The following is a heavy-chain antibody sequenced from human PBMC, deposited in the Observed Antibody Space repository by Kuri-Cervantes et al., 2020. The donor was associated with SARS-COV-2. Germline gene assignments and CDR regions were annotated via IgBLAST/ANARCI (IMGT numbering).Heavy chain of an antibody. V-gene: IGHV4-34*01. CDR3: ARVSYSSSWYVDY. J-gene: IGHJ4*02. CDR2: INHSGST. Sequence: ESLKISCAVYGGSFSGYYWSWIRQPPGKGLEWIGEINHSGSTNYNPSLKSRVTISVDTSKNQFSLKLSSVTAADTAVYYCARVSYSSSWYVDYWGQGTLVTVSS. CDR1: GGSFSGYY. D-gene: IGHD6-13*01.